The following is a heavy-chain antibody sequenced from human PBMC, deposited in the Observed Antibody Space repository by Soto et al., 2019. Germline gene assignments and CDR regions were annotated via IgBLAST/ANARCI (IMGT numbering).Heavy chain of an antibody. CDR2: TYYRSEWFT. J-gene: IGHJ4*01. CDR3: TRDIDFAY. D-gene: IGHD3-10*01. Sequence: SQTLSLTCAISGDSVSSNSAGWNWIRQSPSRGLEWLGRTYYRSEWFTEYAVSVKSRITIIPDTSRNQVSLQLNSVTPEDTAIYHCTRDIDFAYWGRGTQVTVSS. CDR1: GDSVSSNSAG. V-gene: IGHV6-1*01.